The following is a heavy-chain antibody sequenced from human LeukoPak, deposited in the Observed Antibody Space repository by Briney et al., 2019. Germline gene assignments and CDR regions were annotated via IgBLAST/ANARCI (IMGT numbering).Heavy chain of an antibody. CDR1: GGSISSYY. D-gene: IGHD3-3*01. CDR3: ARHDFWSGYPTDY. J-gene: IGHJ4*02. CDR2: IYYSGST. V-gene: IGHV4-59*01. Sequence: PSETLSLTCTVSGGSISSYYWSWIRQPPGKGLEWIGYIYYSGSTNYNPSLKSRVTISVDTSKNQFSLKLSSVTAADTAVYHCARHDFWSGYPTDYWGQGTLVTVSS.